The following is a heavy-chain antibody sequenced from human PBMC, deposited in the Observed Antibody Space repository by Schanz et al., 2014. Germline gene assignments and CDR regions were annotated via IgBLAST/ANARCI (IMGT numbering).Heavy chain of an antibody. CDR2: VHSSGST. Sequence: QVQLQESGPGLVKPSETLSLTCTVSGGSIRGYYCSWIRQPPGKGLEWIGYVHSSGSTNYNSSLKSRATIPEDTPNTQSPLNLSSVPAADTAVYYCARHLPGGYNNHGWFDPWGQGTLVTVSS. D-gene: IGHD4-4*01. CDR1: GGSIRGYY. V-gene: IGHV4-59*08. CDR3: ARHLPGGYNNHGWFDP. J-gene: IGHJ5*02.